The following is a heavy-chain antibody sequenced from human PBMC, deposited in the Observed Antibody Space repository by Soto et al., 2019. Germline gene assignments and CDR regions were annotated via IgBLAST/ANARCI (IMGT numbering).Heavy chain of an antibody. Sequence: AGGSLRHSCAASGGTCIDYYMSWIRQATGKGLEWISYIDTSGTKIYYADSVKGRFTITRDNAKNSLYLEMNSLRDEDTAVYYCASHYDMWSGYLSPVDYWGQGTLLTVSS. CDR3: ASHYDMWSGYLSPVDY. CDR2: IDTSGTKI. D-gene: IGHD3-3*01. J-gene: IGHJ4*02. V-gene: IGHV3-11*01. CDR1: GGTCIDYY.